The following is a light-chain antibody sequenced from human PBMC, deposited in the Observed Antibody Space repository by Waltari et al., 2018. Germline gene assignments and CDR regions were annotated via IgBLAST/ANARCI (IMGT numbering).Light chain of an antibody. CDR3: QHYLRLPVT. CDR2: GAS. J-gene: IGKJ1*01. V-gene: IGKV3-20*01. Sequence: ETVLTQSPGTLSLSLGERATVSCRTSRSVSRALAWYQQKPGQAPRLLIYGASTRATGIPDRFSGSGSGTDFSLTISRLEPDDFAVYYCQHYLRLPVTFDQGTTVEI. CDR1: RSVSRA.